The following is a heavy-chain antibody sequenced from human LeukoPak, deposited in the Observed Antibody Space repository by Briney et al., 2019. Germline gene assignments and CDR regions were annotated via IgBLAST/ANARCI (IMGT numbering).Heavy chain of an antibody. D-gene: IGHD3-16*02. CDR2: IIPTFGTA. Sequence: GASVKVSCKASGGTFSSYAISWVRQAPGQGLEWMGGIIPTFGTANYAQKFQGRVTITADESTSTAYMELSSLRSEDTAVYYCARGARRPRDYDYVWGSYRPYYFDYWGQGTLVTVSS. V-gene: IGHV1-69*13. J-gene: IGHJ4*02. CDR1: GGTFSSYA. CDR3: ARGARRPRDYDYVWGSYRPYYFDY.